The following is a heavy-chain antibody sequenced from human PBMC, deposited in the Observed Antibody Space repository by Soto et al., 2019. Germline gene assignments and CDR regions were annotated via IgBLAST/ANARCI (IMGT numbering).Heavy chain of an antibody. CDR1: GCTFSGYC. Sequence: HGGTLTLACAASGCTFSGYCMSWVRQAPGKGLEWVANIKEDGSEKYYVDSVKGRFTISRDNAKNSLYLQMNSLRAEDTAVYYCAREPGLALWGQGTLVTVSS. J-gene: IGHJ4*02. CDR2: IKEDGSEK. CDR3: AREPGLAL. V-gene: IGHV3-7*05. D-gene: IGHD6-19*01.